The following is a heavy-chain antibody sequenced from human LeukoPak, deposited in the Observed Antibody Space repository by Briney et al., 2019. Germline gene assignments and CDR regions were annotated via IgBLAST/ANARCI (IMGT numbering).Heavy chain of an antibody. CDR3: AKDGLMRFFDY. V-gene: IGHV3-30*18. D-gene: IGHD2-8*01. Sequence: PGGSLRLSCAASGFIFSSYGMYWVRQAPGKGLEWVAVISNDGNNKEYADSVKGRFTISRDNSKNTLYLQMNSLRADDTAVYHRAKDGLMRFFDYWGQGTLVTASS. CDR2: ISNDGNNK. CDR1: GFIFSSYG. J-gene: IGHJ4*02.